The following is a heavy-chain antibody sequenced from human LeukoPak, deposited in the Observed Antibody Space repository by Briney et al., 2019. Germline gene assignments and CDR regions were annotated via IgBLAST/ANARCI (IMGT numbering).Heavy chain of an antibody. CDR2: INPNSGVT. CDR1: GYTLSDYY. Sequence: ASVKVSCKASGYTLSDYYVHWVRQAPGLGPEWMGWINPNSGVTYFEEKFQGRVTVTRDTSITTAYMELNRLTTDDTAVYYCARGVWQQLLSGALDIWGQGTMVTVSS. J-gene: IGHJ3*02. D-gene: IGHD6-13*01. CDR3: ARGVWQQLLSGALDI. V-gene: IGHV1-2*02.